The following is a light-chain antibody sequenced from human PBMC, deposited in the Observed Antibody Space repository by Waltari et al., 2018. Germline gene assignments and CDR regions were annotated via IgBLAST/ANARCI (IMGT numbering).Light chain of an antibody. Sequence: IQLTQSPSSLSASVGDSVTITCRASQGISGSLAWYHQPPGKAPKLLIYAASTLQRGVPSRFSGSGSGTDFTLTISSLQPEDFATYYCQQLDTYPLTFGGGTKVEIK. CDR1: QGISGS. V-gene: IGKV1-9*01. CDR3: QQLDTYPLT. J-gene: IGKJ4*01. CDR2: AAS.